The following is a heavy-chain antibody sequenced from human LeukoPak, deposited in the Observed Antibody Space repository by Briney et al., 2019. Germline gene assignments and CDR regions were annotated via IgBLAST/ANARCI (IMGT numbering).Heavy chain of an antibody. CDR3: ARRAAAAGKGHYYYYYMDV. CDR1: GYTFTGYY. CDR2: INTNTGNP. J-gene: IGHJ6*03. Sequence: GASVKVSCKASGYTFTGYYMHWVRQAPGQGLEWMGWINTNTGNPTYAQGFTGRFVFSLDTSVSTAYLQISSLKAEDTAVYYCARRAAAAGKGHYYYYYMDVWGKGTTVTVSS. D-gene: IGHD6-13*01. V-gene: IGHV7-4-1*02.